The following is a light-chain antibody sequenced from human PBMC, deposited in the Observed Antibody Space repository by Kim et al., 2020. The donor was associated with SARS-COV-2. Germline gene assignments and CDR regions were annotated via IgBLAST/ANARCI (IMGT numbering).Light chain of an antibody. CDR1: SRDIGAYNS. Sequence: QSVTISCTGTSRDIGAYNSVSWYQQHPGEAPQLIFFAVSKRPSGVPDRFSGSKSGNTASLTVSGLQAEDEADYYCCSYAGSKNFEVFGGGTQLTVL. CDR2: AVS. V-gene: IGLV2-8*01. J-gene: IGLJ3*02. CDR3: CSYAGSKNFEV.